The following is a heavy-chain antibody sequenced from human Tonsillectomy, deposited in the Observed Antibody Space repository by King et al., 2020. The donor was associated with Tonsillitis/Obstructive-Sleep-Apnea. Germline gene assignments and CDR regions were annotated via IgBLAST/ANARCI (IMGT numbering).Heavy chain of an antibody. V-gene: IGHV3-30*04. CDR2: ISYDGSNN. CDR3: ARDRDCSSTSCYNAFDI. J-gene: IGHJ3*02. D-gene: IGHD2-2*02. Sequence: VQLVESGGGVVQPGRSLRLSCAASGFTFSTYAMHWVRQAPGKGLEWVAVISYDGSNNYYADSVKGRFTISRDNSKKTLYLQMNSLRAEDTAVYYCARDRDCSSTSCYNAFDIWGQGTMVTVSS. CDR1: GFTFSTYA.